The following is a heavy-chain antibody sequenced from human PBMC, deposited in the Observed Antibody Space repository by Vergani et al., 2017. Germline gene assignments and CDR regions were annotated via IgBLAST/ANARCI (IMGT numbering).Heavy chain of an antibody. V-gene: IGHV3-30*01. CDR1: GFTFSSYA. CDR3: ARDRDCTNGVCPYYYYYYMDV. CDR2: ISYDGSNK. Sequence: QVQLVESGGGVVQPGRSLRLSCAASGFTFSSYAMHWVRQAPGKGLEWVAVISYDGSNKYYADSVKGRFTISRDNSKNTLYLQMNSLRAEDTAVYYCARDRDCTNGVCPYYYYYYMDVWGKGP. D-gene: IGHD2-8*01. J-gene: IGHJ6*03.